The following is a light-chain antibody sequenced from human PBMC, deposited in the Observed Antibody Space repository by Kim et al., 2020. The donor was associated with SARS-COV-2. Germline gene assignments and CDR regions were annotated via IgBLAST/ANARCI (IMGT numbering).Light chain of an antibody. CDR1: SIGSKS. CDR3: QVWDSSSDHRVV. J-gene: IGLJ2*01. CDR2: YDS. V-gene: IGLV3-21*04. Sequence: SYVLTQPPSVSVVPGKTARVSCGGNSIGSKSVHWYQQKSGQAPVLVIYYDSDRPSGIPERFSGSNSGNTATLTIGRVEAGDEADYYCQVWDSSSDHRVVFGGGTQLTVL.